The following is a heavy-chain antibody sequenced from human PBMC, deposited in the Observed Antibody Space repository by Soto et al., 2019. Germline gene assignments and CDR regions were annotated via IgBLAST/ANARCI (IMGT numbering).Heavy chain of an antibody. CDR2: IIPFGSIT. Sequence: QVQLVQSGAEVKKPGSSVKVSCKVSGGTFSSYIVNWVRQAPGQGLEWMGRIIPFGSITNYAQRYEGRVTFTADKSATTAYMELNSLTSEDTAVYFCTRDMALNNAAIGMAYWGQGTLVTVSS. J-gene: IGHJ4*02. D-gene: IGHD6-25*01. CDR1: GGTFSSYI. CDR3: TRDMALNNAAIGMAY. V-gene: IGHV1-69*04.